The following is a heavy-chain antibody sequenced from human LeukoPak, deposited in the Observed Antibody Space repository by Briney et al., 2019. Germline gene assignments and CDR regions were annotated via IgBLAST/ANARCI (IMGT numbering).Heavy chain of an antibody. CDR2: SYTSGST. CDR1: GDSMSRDNHY. CDR3: ASAKGGYSSSSGNYYYYYMDV. D-gene: IGHD6-6*01. V-gene: IGHV4-61*02. Sequence: SETLSLTCTVSGDSMSRDNHYWSWIRQPAGKGLEWIGRSYTSGSTDYNPSLKSRVTISVDTSKKQFSLKLRSVTAADTAVYYCASAKGGYSSSSGNYYYYYMDVWGKGTTVTVSS. J-gene: IGHJ6*03.